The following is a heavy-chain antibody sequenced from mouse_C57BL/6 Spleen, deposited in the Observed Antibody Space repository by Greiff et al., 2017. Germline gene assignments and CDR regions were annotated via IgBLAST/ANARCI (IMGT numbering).Heavy chain of an antibody. CDR3: ANYGGGG. J-gene: IGHJ4*01. CDR1: GFSFTSYG. V-gene: IGHV2-9*01. Sequence: QVQLKESGPGLVAPSQSLSLTCTVSGFSFTSYGVDWVRQPPGKGLEWLGVIWGGGSTNYNSALMSRLSISKDNSKSQVFLKMTGLQTDETAMYYCANYGGGGWGQGTSVTVSS. D-gene: IGHD1-1*02. CDR2: IWGGGST.